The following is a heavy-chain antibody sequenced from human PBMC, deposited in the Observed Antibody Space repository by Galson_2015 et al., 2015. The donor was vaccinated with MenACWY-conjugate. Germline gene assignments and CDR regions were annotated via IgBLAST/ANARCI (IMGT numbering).Heavy chain of an antibody. V-gene: IGHV2-5*02. CDR3: AHRKLGMASFDS. CDR2: IFWDDGK. Sequence: PPPGEPPPPLTLPCTFSGVSPTTSWVGGGWVRQPPGKGLEWGILIFWDDGKRHRPTLQRQLPIPTGTPPNQVVLTMTNMDPVDTATYYCAHRKLGMASFDSWGPGTLVTVSS. J-gene: IGHJ4*02. CDR1: GVSPTTSWVG. D-gene: IGHD5-24*01.